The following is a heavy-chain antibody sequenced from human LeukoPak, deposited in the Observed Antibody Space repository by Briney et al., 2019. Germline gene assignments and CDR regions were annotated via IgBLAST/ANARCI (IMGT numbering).Heavy chain of an antibody. J-gene: IGHJ6*03. CDR1: GFTFSSYS. D-gene: IGHD7-27*01. CDR2: ISSSSSYI. Sequence: GGSLRLSCAASGFTFSSYSMNWVRQAPGKGLEWVSSISSSSSYIYYADSVKGRFTISRDNAKNSLYLQMNSLRAEDTAVYYCARDELGIAYYYHMDVWGKGTTVTVSS. CDR3: ARDELGIAYYYHMDV. V-gene: IGHV3-21*01.